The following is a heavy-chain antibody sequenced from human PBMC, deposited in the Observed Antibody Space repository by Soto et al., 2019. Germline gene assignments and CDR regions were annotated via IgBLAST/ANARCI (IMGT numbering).Heavy chain of an antibody. CDR2: ISNDALNK. J-gene: IGHJ6*02. V-gene: IGHV3-30*03. Sequence: QVQLVESGGGVVQPGRSLRLSCAASGFTFSGYGMHWVRQAPGKGLEWVAVISNDALNKYYADSVKGRFAISRDDSRNHLDLQMNSLRAEDTAVYYCARPRRDYYYYYGMDVWGQGTTVTVSS. CDR3: ARPRRDYYYYYGMDV. CDR1: GFTFSGYG.